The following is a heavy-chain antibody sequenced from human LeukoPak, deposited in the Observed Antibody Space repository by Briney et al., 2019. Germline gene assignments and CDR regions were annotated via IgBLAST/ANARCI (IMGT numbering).Heavy chain of an antibody. CDR2: IYYSGST. V-gene: IGHV4-59*01. CDR1: GGSISSYY. Sequence: PSETLSLTCTVSGGSISSYYWSWIRQPPGKGLEWIGYIYYSGSTNYNPSLKSRVTISVDTSKNQFSLKLSSVTAADTAVYYCARIGVAAAGTSWYFDLWGRGTLVTVSS. CDR3: ARIGVAAAGTSWYFDL. J-gene: IGHJ2*01. D-gene: IGHD6-13*01.